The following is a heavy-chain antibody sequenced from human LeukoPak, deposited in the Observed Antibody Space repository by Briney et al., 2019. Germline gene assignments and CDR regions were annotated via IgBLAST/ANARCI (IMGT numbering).Heavy chain of an antibody. CDR2: ISSSSSTI. Sequence: GGSLRLSCAASGFTFSSYGMTWVRQAPGKGLEWVSYISSSSSTIYYADSVKGRFTISRDNAKNSLYLQMNSLRAEDMALYYCAKGSGSYYDNPRRNWFDPWGQGTLVTVSS. CDR3: AKGSGSYYDNPRRNWFDP. CDR1: GFTFSSYG. V-gene: IGHV3-48*04. D-gene: IGHD1-26*01. J-gene: IGHJ5*02.